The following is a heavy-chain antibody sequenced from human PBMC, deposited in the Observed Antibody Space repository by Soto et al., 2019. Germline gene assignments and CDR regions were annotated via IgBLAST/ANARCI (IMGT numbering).Heavy chain of an antibody. CDR3: AKDESSSRNYYYGMDV. J-gene: IGHJ6*02. Sequence: PWGSLSLSCAASGFTFSNYGMHWVRQSPGTGLEWVAVISYDGSNKYYEDSVKGRFTISRDNSKNTLYLQMNSLRTEDTSVYYCAKDESSSRNYYYGMDVWGQGTTVTVSS. CDR1: GFTFSNYG. V-gene: IGHV3-30*18. CDR2: ISYDGSNK. D-gene: IGHD6-13*01.